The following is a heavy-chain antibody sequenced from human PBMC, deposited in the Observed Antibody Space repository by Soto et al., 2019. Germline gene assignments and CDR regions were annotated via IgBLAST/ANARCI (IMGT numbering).Heavy chain of an antibody. J-gene: IGHJ4*02. CDR3: AALNSSSSRRYFDY. CDR1: GFTFTSSS. V-gene: IGHV1-58*01. Sequence: SVNVSCKASGFTFTSSSVQWVRQARGQRLEWIGWIVVGSGNTNYAQKFQERVTITRDMSTSTAYMELSSLRSEDTAVYYRAALNSSSSRRYFDYWGQGTLVTVSS. D-gene: IGHD6-6*01. CDR2: IVVGSGNT.